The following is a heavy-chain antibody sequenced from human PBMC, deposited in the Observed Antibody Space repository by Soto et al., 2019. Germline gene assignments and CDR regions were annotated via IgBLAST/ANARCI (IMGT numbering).Heavy chain of an antibody. CDR3: ARESRRLGKDYYYYYMDV. CDR2: MNPNSGNT. CDR1: GYTFTSYD. D-gene: IGHD7-27*01. J-gene: IGHJ6*03. V-gene: IGHV1-8*01. Sequence: ASVKVSCKASGYTFTSYDINWVRQATGQGLEWMGWMNPNSGNTGYAQKFQGRVTMTRNTSISTAYMELSSLRSEDTAVYYCARESRRLGKDYYYYYMDVWGKGTTVTVSS.